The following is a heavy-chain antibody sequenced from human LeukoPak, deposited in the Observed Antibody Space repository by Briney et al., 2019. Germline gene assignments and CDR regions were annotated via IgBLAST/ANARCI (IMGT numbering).Heavy chain of an antibody. CDR3: ARGVVAVAGTWYFDY. V-gene: IGHV3-7*01. CDR1: GFTLRRYW. J-gene: IGHJ4*02. Sequence: PVGSLRLYCAASGFTLRRYWMSLVRQAPGKRLEWVANRKQEVNEEYLVDSVTGRFTISIDNAKHSLYLPVNSLSAQDRAGYDFARGVVAVAGTWYFDYWGQGTLVTVTS. D-gene: IGHD6-19*01. CDR2: RKQEVNEE.